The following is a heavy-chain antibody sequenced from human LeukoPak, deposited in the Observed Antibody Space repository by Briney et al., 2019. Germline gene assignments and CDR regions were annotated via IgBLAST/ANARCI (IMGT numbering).Heavy chain of an antibody. D-gene: IGHD6-13*01. CDR3: ARAAAGTHYYYYMDV. CDR1: GFTFSSYG. V-gene: IGHV3-33*01. CDR2: IWYDGSNK. Sequence: GGSLRLSCAASGFTFSSYGMHWVRQAPGKGLEWVAVIWYDGSNKYYADSVKGRFTISRDNSKNTLYLLMNSLRAEDTAVYYCARAAAGTHYYYYMDVWGKGTTVTVSS. J-gene: IGHJ6*03.